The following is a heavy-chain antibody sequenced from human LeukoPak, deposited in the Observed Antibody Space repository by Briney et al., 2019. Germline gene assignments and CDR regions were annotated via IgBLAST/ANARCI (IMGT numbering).Heavy chain of an antibody. CDR3: ARDPGGGYGSLDV. CDR2: IYSGGST. V-gene: IGHV3-53*01. CDR1: GFTVSSNY. Sequence: GGSLRLSCAASGFTVSSNYMSWVRQAPGKGLEWVSVIYSGGSTYYADSVKGRFTISRDNSKNTLYLQMNSLRAEDTAVYYSARDPGGGYGSLDVWGKGTTVTISS. D-gene: IGHD3-10*01. J-gene: IGHJ6*04.